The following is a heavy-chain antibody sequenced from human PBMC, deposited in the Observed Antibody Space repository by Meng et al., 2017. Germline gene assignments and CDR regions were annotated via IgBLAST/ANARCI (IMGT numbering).Heavy chain of an antibody. J-gene: IGHJ4*02. V-gene: IGHV3-74*01. D-gene: IGHD1-1*01. CDR1: GFTFNNYW. CDR3: LDEAPRSDY. Sequence: VQLVESGGGLVQPGASLRLSCAASGFTFNNYWMHWVRQVPGKGLVWVSRISGDGSITNYADSVKGRFTISRDNAKNTLYLQMNSLRPEDTAVYYCLDEAPRSDYWGQGSLVTVSS. CDR2: ISGDGSIT.